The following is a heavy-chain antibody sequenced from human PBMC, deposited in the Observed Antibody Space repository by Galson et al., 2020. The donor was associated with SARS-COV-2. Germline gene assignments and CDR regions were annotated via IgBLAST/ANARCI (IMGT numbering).Heavy chain of an antibody. V-gene: IGHV3-33*01. J-gene: IGHJ6*02. CDR2: IWYDGSNK. D-gene: IGHD5-12*01. CDR1: GFTFSSYG. CDR3: ARDIVATTDLGDYYYYSMDV. Sequence: GESLKISCAASGFTFSSYGMHWVRQAPGKGLEWVAVIWYDGSNKYYADSVKGRFTISRDNSKNTLYLQMNSLRAEDTAVYYCARDIVATTDLGDYYYYSMDVWGQGTTVTVSS.